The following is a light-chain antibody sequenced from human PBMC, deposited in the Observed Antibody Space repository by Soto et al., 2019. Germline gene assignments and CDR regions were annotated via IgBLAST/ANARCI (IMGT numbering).Light chain of an antibody. J-gene: IGLJ2*01. Sequence: QTVVKQPPSVSGAPGQRVTISCTGSSSNIGAGYDVHWYQQLPGTAPKLLIYGNSNRPSGVPDRFSGSKSGTSASLAITGLQAEDEADYYCQSYDSSLSGHVVFGGGTKLTVL. CDR1: SSNIGAGYD. V-gene: IGLV1-40*01. CDR2: GNS. CDR3: QSYDSSLSGHVV.